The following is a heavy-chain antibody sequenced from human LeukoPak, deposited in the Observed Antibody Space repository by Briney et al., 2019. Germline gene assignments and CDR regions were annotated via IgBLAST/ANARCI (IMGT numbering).Heavy chain of an antibody. CDR1: GGSISSGGYY. Sequence: PSETLSLTCTVSGGSISSGGYYWSWIRQHPGEGLEWIGYIYYSGSTYYNPSLKSRVTISVDTSKNQFSLKLSSVTAADTAVYYCARWGVAARNFDYWGQGTLVTVSS. J-gene: IGHJ4*02. D-gene: IGHD6-6*01. V-gene: IGHV4-31*03. CDR2: IYYSGST. CDR3: ARWGVAARNFDY.